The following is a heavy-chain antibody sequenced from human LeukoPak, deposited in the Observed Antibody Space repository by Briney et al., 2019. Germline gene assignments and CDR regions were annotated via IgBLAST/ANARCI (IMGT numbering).Heavy chain of an antibody. J-gene: IGHJ3*02. CDR3: ARSVREMMDAFDI. Sequence: TSETLSLTCTVSGGSISSYYWSWIRQPPGKGLEWSGYIYYSGSTNYNPSLKSRVTISVDTSKNQFSLKLSSVTAADTAVYYCARSVREMMDAFDIWGQGTMVTVSS. V-gene: IGHV4-59*01. CDR1: GGSISSYY. CDR2: IYYSGST. D-gene: IGHD3-16*01.